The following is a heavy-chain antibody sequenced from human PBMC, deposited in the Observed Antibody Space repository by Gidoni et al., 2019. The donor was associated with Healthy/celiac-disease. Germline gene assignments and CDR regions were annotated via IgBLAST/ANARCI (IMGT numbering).Heavy chain of an antibody. CDR2: IAYDGSNK. CDR1: GFTFSSYG. J-gene: IGHJ6*02. D-gene: IGHD2-2*01. Sequence: QVQLLESGGGVVQPGRSLRLSGAASGFTFSSYGMHWVRQAPGKGLEWVAVIAYDGSNKYYADSVKGRFTISRDNSKNTLYLQMNSLRAEDTAVYYCAKGHVIVVVPAAIPHKEGMDVWGQGTTVTVSS. V-gene: IGHV3-30*18. CDR3: AKGHVIVVVPAAIPHKEGMDV.